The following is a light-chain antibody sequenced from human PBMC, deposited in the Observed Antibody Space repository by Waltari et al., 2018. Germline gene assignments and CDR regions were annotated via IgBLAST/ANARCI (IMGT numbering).Light chain of an antibody. CDR1: SGHSSHV. V-gene: IGLV4-69*01. Sequence: QLVLTQSPSVSASLGASVKLTCTLSSGHSSHVIAWLQQQAGKGPRYLMKINSDGSHSKGDEIPDRFSGSSSGAERYLTISSLQSEDEANYYCQTGGHGTWVFGGGTKLTVL. CDR3: QTGGHGTWV. CDR2: INSDGSH. J-gene: IGLJ3*02.